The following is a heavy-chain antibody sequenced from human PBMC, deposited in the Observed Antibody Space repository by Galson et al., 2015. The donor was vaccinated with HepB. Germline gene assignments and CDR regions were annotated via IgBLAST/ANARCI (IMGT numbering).Heavy chain of an antibody. CDR2: IYITGST. D-gene: IGHD6-13*01. J-gene: IGHJ4*02. Sequence: LSLTCTVSGASMSSGSYYWSWVRQPGGKGLEWIGRIYITGSTTYNPSLKSRLTMSVDTSKNQFSLTLTSVTAADTALYFCTRDDRGAAAGYRGQGTLVTVSS. CDR3: TRDDRGAAAGY. CDR1: GASMSSGSYY. V-gene: IGHV4-61*02.